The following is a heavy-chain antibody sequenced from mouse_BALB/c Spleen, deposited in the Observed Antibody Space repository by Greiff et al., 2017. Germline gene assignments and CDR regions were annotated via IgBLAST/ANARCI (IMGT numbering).Heavy chain of an antibody. CDR3: TRRGDLYAMDY. D-gene: IGHD3-3*01. V-gene: IGHV1-15*01. J-gene: IGHJ4*01. CDR1: GYTFTDYE. CDR2: IDPETGGT. Sequence: VQLQQSGAELVRPGASVTLSCKASGYTFTDYEMHWVKQTPVHGLEWIGAIDPETGGTAYNQKFKGKATLTADKSSSTAYMELRSLTSEDSAVYYCTRRGDLYAMDYWGQGTSVTVSS.